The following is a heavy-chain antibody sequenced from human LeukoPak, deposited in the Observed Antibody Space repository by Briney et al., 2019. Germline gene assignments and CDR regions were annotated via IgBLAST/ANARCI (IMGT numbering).Heavy chain of an antibody. J-gene: IGHJ3*02. V-gene: IGHV1-46*01. CDR3: ARSRDPRNAFDI. CDR1: GYTFTGYY. CDR2: INPSGGST. Sequence: ASVKVSCKASGYTFTGYYMHWVRQAPGQGLEWMAIINPSGGSTSYAQKFQGRVTMTRDTSTSTVYMELSSLRSDDTAVYYCARSRDPRNAFDIWGQGTMVTVSS.